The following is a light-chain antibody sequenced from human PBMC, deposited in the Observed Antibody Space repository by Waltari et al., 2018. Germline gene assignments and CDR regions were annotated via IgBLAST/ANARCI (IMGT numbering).Light chain of an antibody. CDR2: DVS. CDR1: SSDVGDYNY. V-gene: IGLV2-23*02. CDR3: CSYAGSSTHVL. J-gene: IGLJ2*01. Sequence: QSALTQPASVSGSPGQSITISCTGTSSDVGDYNYVSWYQQYPGKAPKLMIYDVSKRPSGVSNRFSGSKSGNTASLTISGLQAEDEADYYCCSYAGSSTHVLFGGGTKLTVL.